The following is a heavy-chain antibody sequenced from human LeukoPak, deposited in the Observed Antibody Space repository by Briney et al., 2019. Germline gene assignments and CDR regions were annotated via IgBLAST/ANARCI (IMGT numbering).Heavy chain of an antibody. CDR2: ISYDGSNK. J-gene: IGHJ6*02. Sequence: GGSLRLSCAASGFTFSSYGMHWVRQAPGKGLEWVAVISYDGSNKYYADSVKGRFTISRDNSKDTLYLQMNSLRAEDTAVYYCAKDQGGGVWFREHHYYYYGMDVWGQGTTVTVSS. CDR3: AKDQGGGVWFREHHYYYYGMDV. CDR1: GFTFSSYG. D-gene: IGHD3-10*01. V-gene: IGHV3-30*18.